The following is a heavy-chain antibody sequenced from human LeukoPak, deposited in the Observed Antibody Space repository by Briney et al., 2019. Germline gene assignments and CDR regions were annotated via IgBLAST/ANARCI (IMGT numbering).Heavy chain of an antibody. V-gene: IGHV1-18*01. J-gene: IGHJ3*02. CDR1: GYTFTSYG. D-gene: IGHD2-15*01. CDR3: ARPLPPGYCSGGSCFDAFDI. CDR2: ISAYNGST. Sequence: GASVKVSCKASGYTFTSYGISWVRQAPGQGLEWMGWISAYNGSTNYAQKLQGRVTMTTDTSTSTAYMELRSLRSDDTAVYYCARPLPPGYCSGGSCFDAFDIWGQGTMVTVSS.